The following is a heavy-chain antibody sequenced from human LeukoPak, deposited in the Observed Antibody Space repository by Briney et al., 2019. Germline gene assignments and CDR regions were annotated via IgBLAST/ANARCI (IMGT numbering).Heavy chain of an antibody. CDR1: GFTFSSYA. Sequence: SGGSLRLSCAASGFTFSSYAMSWVRQAPGKGLEWVSAISGSGGSTYYADSVKGRFTISRDNSKNTLYLQMNSLRAEDTAVYYCAKRGLSYVTLGDGMDVWGQGTTVTVSS. V-gene: IGHV3-23*01. CDR3: AKRGLSYVTLGDGMDV. D-gene: IGHD5-18*01. J-gene: IGHJ6*02. CDR2: ISGSGGST.